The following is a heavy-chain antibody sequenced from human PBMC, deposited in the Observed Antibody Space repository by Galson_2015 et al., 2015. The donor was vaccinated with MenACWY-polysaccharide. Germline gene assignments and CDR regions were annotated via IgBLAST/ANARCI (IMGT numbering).Heavy chain of an antibody. J-gene: IGHJ4*02. CDR3: VKGLGYCPRASCYEDY. D-gene: IGHD2-2*01. Sequence: SLRLSCAGSGFTFGNHPMNWVRQAPGKGLEWVSVSLDSGRGTYYADSVKGRFSISRDISKNTLYPQMNSLRVDDTAIYYCVKGLGYCPRASCYEDYWGQGTLVTVSS. CDR1: GFTFGNHP. V-gene: IGHV3-23*01. CDR2: SLDSGRGT.